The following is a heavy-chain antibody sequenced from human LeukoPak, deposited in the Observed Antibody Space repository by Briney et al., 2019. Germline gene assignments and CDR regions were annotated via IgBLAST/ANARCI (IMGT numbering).Heavy chain of an antibody. V-gene: IGHV3-11*06. J-gene: IGHJ6*02. CDR3: ARGHYGMEV. Sequence: GGSRGLSCPAPGFPFGDTYLGWIRQAQGKGLEWVSYIATSSSYTNYADSVKGRFTISRDNAKNSLYLQMSSLRAEDAAVYYCARGHYGMEVWGQGTTVTVSS. CDR1: GFPFGDTY. CDR2: IATSSSYT.